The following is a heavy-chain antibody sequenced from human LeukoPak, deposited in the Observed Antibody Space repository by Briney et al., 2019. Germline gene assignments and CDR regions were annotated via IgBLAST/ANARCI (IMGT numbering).Heavy chain of an antibody. V-gene: IGHV4-39*07. CDR3: AREGTLYYDSSGYNDY. D-gene: IGHD3-22*01. CDR2: IYHSGST. J-gene: IGHJ4*02. Sequence: PSETLSLTCTVSGGSVSSGSYYWGWIRQPPGKGLEWIGNIYHSGSTYYNPSLKSRVTISVDTSKNQFSLKLSSVTAADTAVYYCAREGTLYYDSSGYNDYWGQGTLVTVSS. CDR1: GGSVSSGSYY.